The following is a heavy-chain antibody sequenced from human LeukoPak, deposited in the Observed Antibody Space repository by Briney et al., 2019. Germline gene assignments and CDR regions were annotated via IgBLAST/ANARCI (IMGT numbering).Heavy chain of an antibody. CDR3: AKDRALLTN. CDR2: ISYDGSNK. D-gene: IGHD2-15*01. V-gene: IGHV3-30*18. J-gene: IGHJ4*02. CDR1: GFTFSSYG. Sequence: GGSLRLSCAASGFTFSSYGMHWVRQAPGKGLEWVAVISYDGSNKYYADSVKGRFTISRDNSKNTLYLRMNSLRAEDTAVYYCAKDRALLTNWGQGTLVTVSS.